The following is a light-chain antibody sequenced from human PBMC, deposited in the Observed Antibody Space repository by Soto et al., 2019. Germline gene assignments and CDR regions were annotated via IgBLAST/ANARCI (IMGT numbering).Light chain of an antibody. CDR2: KAS. CDR3: QHYNTYPWT. V-gene: IGKV1-5*03. J-gene: IGKJ1*01. CDR1: QTISSW. Sequence: DIQMTQSPSTLSGSVGDRVTITCRASQTISSWLAWYQQKPGKAPKLLIYKASHLENGVPSRSSGSGSGTEFTLTISSLQPGDFATYYCQHYNTYPWTFGQGTKVDIK.